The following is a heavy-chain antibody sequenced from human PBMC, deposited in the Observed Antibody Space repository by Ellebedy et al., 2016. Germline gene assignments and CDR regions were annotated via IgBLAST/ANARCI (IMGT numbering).Heavy chain of an antibody. CDR2: ISGDGDII. Sequence: GESLKISCVASGFTFRNFFMSWVRQAPGGGLEWISTISGDGDIIFSADSVKGRFTISRDNSRYTLYLQMNSLRAEDTAVYYCYYGHYSASWGQGTLVTVSS. V-gene: IGHV3-23*01. CDR1: GFTFRNFF. D-gene: IGHD4-17*01. J-gene: IGHJ4*02. CDR3: YYGHYSAS.